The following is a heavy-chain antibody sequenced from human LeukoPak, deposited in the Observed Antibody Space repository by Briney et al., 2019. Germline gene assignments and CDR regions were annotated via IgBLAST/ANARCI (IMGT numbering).Heavy chain of an antibody. CDR1: GFTFSSYA. D-gene: IGHD5-12*01. Sequence: GGSLRLSCAASGFTFSSYAMSWVRQAPGKGLEWVSAISGSGGSTYYADSVKGRFTISRDNSKNTLYLQMNSLRAEDTAVYYCATYIVATMGGLLWGQGTLVTVSS. J-gene: IGHJ4*02. V-gene: IGHV3-23*01. CDR3: ATYIVATMGGLL. CDR2: ISGSGGST.